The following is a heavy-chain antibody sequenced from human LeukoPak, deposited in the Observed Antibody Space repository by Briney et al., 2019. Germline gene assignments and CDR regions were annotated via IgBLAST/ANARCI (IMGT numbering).Heavy chain of an antibody. CDR1: GFIFSSYE. D-gene: IGHD1-26*01. J-gene: IGHJ4*02. CDR3: ARESAGAIGY. Sequence: GGSLRLSCAASGFIFSSYEMNWVRQAPGKGLEWVSYIGSSGSTIYYAGSVKGRFTISRDNAKNSLYLQMNSLRADDTAVYYCARESAGAIGYWGQGTLVTVSS. CDR2: IGSSGSTI. V-gene: IGHV3-48*03.